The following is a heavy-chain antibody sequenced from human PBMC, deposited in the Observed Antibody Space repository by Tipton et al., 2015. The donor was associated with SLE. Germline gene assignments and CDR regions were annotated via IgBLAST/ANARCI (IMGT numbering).Heavy chain of an antibody. V-gene: IGHV4-59*01. J-gene: IGHJ4*02. CDR1: GGSMSSYF. CDR2: VDHSGSA. CDR3: AREPDF. Sequence: TLSLTCTVSGGSMSSYFWSWIRQSPGRGLEWVGCVDHSGSAHYNPSLESRVTISIDTSKRQFSLKVNSMTAADTAVYYCAREPDFWGQGVLVTVSS.